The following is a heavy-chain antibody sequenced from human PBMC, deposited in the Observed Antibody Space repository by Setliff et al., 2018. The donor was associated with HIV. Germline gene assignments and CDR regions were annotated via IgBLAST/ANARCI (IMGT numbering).Heavy chain of an antibody. CDR2: IDTTGST. Sequence: ASVKVSCKASRYTFSSYYLHWMRQAPGQGLEWMAMIDTTGSTFYAQTFQGRITMTRDTSTSAIYMELSGLTSEDTAVYYCAREVGGRNTLGSCVLDYWGQGTPVTVSS. J-gene: IGHJ4*02. V-gene: IGHV1-46*01. D-gene: IGHD1-26*01. CDR3: AREVGGRNTLGSCVLDY. CDR1: RYTFSSYY.